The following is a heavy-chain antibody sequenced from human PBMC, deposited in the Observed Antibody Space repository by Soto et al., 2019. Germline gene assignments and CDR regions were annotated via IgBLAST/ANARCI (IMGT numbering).Heavy chain of an antibody. CDR2: IYSGGST. CDR3: ARGLYSGWHYFDY. J-gene: IGHJ4*02. CDR1: GFTVSSNY. Sequence: PWGSLRLSCAASGFTVSSNYMSWVRQAPGKGLEWVSVIYSGGSTYYADSVKGRFTISRDNSKNTLYLQMNSLRAEDTAVYYCARGLYSGWHYFDYWGQGTLVTVSS. V-gene: IGHV3-66*01. D-gene: IGHD5-12*01.